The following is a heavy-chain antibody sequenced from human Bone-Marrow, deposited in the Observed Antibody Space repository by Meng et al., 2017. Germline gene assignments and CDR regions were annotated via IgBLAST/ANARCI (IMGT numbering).Heavy chain of an antibody. CDR1: GYNFPDYY. CDR2: INPNSGGT. D-gene: IGHD2-2*03. J-gene: IGHJ6*02. Sequence: ASVKVSCKPSGYNFPDYYIHWVRQAPGQGLEWMGRINPNSGGTNYAQKFQGRVTMTRDTSISTAYMELSRLRSDDTAVYYCARGSLGYCSSTSCPGHKYYYYGMDVWGQGTTVTVSS. V-gene: IGHV1-2*06. CDR3: ARGSLGYCSSTSCPGHKYYYYGMDV.